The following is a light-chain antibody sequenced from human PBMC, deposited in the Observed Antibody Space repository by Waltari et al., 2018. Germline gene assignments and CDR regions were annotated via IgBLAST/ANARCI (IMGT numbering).Light chain of an antibody. CDR2: GNN. Sequence: QSVLTQPPSVSGAPGQRVTIFCTGSRSNLGAGYDVTWYHHVPGTAPKLPIYGNNNRPSGVPDRFSASKSGTSASLTITGLQADDEADYYCQSYDGRVNLFGGGTKVTVL. CDR3: QSYDGRVNL. CDR1: RSNLGAGYD. V-gene: IGLV1-40*01. J-gene: IGLJ3*02.